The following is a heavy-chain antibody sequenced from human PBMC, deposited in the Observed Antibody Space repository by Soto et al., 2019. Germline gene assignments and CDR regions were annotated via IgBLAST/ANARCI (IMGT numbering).Heavy chain of an antibody. V-gene: IGHV3-23*01. CDR1: GFTFSSYS. D-gene: IGHD3-16*02. J-gene: IGHJ4*02. CDR2: ISGSGGST. CDR3: AIFVILRYFDY. Sequence: GGSLRLSCAASGFTFSSYSMNWVRQAPGKGLEWVSAISGSGGSTYYADSVKGRFTISRDNSKNTLYLQMNSLRAEDTAVYYCAIFVILRYFDYWGQGTLVTVSS.